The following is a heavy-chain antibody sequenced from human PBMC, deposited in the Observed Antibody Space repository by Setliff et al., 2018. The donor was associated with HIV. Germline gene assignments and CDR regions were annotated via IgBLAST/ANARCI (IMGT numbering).Heavy chain of an antibody. CDR3: ARQAWHYDRDGYFIDH. V-gene: IGHV4-38-2*02. D-gene: IGHD3-22*01. Sequence: PSETLSLTCSVSGYFISNGYYWGWIRQPPGKGLEWVGTIYQNGNTYYSPSLESRVSVSMDMSRNQFSVKLNSATAADTAVYYCARQAWHYDRDGYFIDHWGQGKLVTVSS. CDR1: GYFISNGYY. CDR2: IYQNGNT. J-gene: IGHJ4*02.